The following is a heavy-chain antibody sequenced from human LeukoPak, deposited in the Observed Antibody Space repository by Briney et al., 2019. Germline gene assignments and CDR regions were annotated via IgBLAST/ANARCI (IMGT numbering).Heavy chain of an antibody. CDR2: IRDSGGRT. Sequence: PGGSLRLSCAVSGITLSNYGMSWVRQAPGEGLGWGAGIRDSGGRTNYADSVKGRFTISRDNPKNTLYLQMNSLRAEDTAVYFCAKRGVVIRVILVGFHKEAYYFDSWGQGALVTVSS. V-gene: IGHV3-23*01. J-gene: IGHJ4*02. D-gene: IGHD3-22*01. CDR1: GITLSNYG. CDR3: AKRGVVIRVILVGFHKEAYYFDS.